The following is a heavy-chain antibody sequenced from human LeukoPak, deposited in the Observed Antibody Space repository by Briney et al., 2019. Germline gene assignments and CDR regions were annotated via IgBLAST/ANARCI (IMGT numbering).Heavy chain of an antibody. J-gene: IGHJ4*02. Sequence: SETLSLTCTVSGGSISSYFWSWIRQPAGKGLEWIGRIYTSGSTNYNPSLKSRVTMSVETSKNQFSLKLSSVTAADTAVYYCASRPYYYGSGSYWGQGTLVTVSS. V-gene: IGHV4-4*07. CDR2: IYTSGST. CDR3: ASRPYYYGSGSY. CDR1: GGSISSYF. D-gene: IGHD3-10*01.